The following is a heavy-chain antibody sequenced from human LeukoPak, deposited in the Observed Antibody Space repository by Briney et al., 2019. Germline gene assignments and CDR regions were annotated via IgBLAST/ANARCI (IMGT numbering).Heavy chain of an antibody. CDR3: ARFVGSDYTGSFDL. D-gene: IGHD3-10*01. V-gene: IGHV3-33*01. CDR2: IWYDGSNP. J-gene: IGHJ4*02. CDR1: GFRFSSHD. Sequence: PGTSLRLSCAGSGFRFSSHDMHWVRQAPGKGLEWLGYIWYDGSNPDYVDPVKGRFTISRDNSKNTVYLQMNSLRAEDTAVYHCARFVGSDYTGSFDLWGQGTPVTVSS.